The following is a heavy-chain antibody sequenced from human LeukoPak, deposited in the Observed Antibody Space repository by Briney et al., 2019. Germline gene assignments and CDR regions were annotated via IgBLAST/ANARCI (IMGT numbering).Heavy chain of an antibody. CDR2: ISSNGGST. D-gene: IGHD3-10*01. CDR3: AKDVLVSGNYGSGSRYNWFDP. CDR1: GFTFSSYA. V-gene: IGHV3-64*01. J-gene: IGHJ5*02. Sequence: GGSLRLSCAASGFTFSSYAIHWVRQAPGKGLEYVSAISSNGGSTFYANSVKGRFIVSRDNSKNTLYLQMNSLRAEDTAVYYCAKDVLVSGNYGSGSRYNWFDPWGQGTLVTVSS.